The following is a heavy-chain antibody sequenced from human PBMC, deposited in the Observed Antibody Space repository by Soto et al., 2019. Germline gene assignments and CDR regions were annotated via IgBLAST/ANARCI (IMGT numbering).Heavy chain of an antibody. CDR2: IVVGSVNT. Sequence: SVKVSCKASAFTFTSSAVQWVRQARGQRLEWIGWIVVGSVNTNYAQKFQERVTITRDMSTSTAYMELSSLRSEDTAVYYCAGFSSSWSIRVWGQGTTVTVSS. J-gene: IGHJ6*02. CDR1: AFTFTSSA. D-gene: IGHD6-13*01. CDR3: AGFSSSWSIRV. V-gene: IGHV1-58*01.